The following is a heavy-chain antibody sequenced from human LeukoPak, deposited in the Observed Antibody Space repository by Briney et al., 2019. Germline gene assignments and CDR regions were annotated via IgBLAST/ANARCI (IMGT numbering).Heavy chain of an antibody. CDR2: IDQDGGGK. CDR1: GFTLSDYW. D-gene: IGHD2-21*02. CDR3: PRGDWAPFDY. V-gene: IGHV3-7*01. Sequence: GGSLRLSCASSGFTLSDYWMNWVRQAPGKGLHWVANIDQDGGGKYYLDSVKGRFTISRDNAKSSLYLQIDSLRAEDTAVYYCPRGDWAPFDYWGQGSLLTVSS. J-gene: IGHJ4*02.